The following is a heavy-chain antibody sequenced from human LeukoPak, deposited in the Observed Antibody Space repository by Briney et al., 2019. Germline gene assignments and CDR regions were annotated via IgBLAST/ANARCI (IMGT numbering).Heavy chain of an antibody. CDR2: ISSSSSYI. CDR3: ARAAGGYCSSTSCSGYYMDV. D-gene: IGHD2-2*01. Sequence: PGGSLRLSCAASGFTFSSYTMNWVRQAPGKGLEWVSSISSSSSYIYYADSVKGRFTISRDNAKNSLYLQMNSLRAEDTAVYYCARAAGGYCSSTSCSGYYMDVWGKGTTVTVSS. J-gene: IGHJ6*03. V-gene: IGHV3-21*01. CDR1: GFTFSSYT.